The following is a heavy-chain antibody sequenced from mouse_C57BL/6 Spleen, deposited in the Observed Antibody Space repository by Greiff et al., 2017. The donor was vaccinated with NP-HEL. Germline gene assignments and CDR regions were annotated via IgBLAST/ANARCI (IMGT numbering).Heavy chain of an antibody. D-gene: IGHD2-10*02. Sequence: EVQLVESGGGLVQPKRSFKLSCAASGFTFNTYALHWVRPAPGKGLEWVARIRSKRSNYATYYADSVKDRFTISRDDSQSMLYLQMNNLKTEDTAMYYCVRRGYGNYNAMDYWGQGTSVTVSS. CDR1: GFTFNTYA. CDR3: VRRGYGNYNAMDY. CDR2: IRSKRSNYAT. V-gene: IGHV10-3*01. J-gene: IGHJ4*01.